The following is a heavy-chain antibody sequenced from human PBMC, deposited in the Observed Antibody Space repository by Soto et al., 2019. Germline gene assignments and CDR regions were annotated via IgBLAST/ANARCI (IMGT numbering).Heavy chain of an antibody. D-gene: IGHD4-17*01. Sequence: EVQLLESGGALVQPGVSLRLSCAASGFGFSTHALSWVRQAPGKGLEWLSSITNTGITTHYADSVKGRFTISRENSRNTLHLQLNTLRVDDTAFYYCATGFDYGDTKHIDHWGQGTLGTVAS. CDR2: ITNTGITT. J-gene: IGHJ4*02. V-gene: IGHV3-23*01. CDR1: GFGFSTHA. CDR3: ATGFDYGDTKHIDH.